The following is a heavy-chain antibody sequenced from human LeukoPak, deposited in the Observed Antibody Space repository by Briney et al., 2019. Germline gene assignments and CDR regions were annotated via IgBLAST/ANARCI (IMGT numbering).Heavy chain of an antibody. CDR1: VFTFSRYH. CDR3: ARRCLVGSSGYSALDY. J-gene: IGHJ4*02. Sequence: GWSVTLSCAASVFTFSRYHMHWVGPAAGKGRAGVAFIYFVGVTERYADYVKGQFTISRDNSKYTLYLQMNRLRPEDTALYYCARRCLVGSSGYSALDYWGQGT. CDR2: IYFVGVTE. D-gene: IGHD3-22*01. V-gene: IGHV3-30-3*01.